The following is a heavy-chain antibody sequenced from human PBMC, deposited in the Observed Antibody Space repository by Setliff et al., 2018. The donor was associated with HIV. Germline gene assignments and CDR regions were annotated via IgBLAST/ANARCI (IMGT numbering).Heavy chain of an antibody. V-gene: IGHV3-9*01. Sequence: GGSLRLSCAASGFTLDDYAMHWVRQAPGKGLEWVSGISWNSGSIGYADSVTGRFTISRDNAKNSLFLQMNDLRPEDTAFYYCVKDGTPIGRYYQYFHVWGEGIMVTVSS. D-gene: IGHD1-26*01. CDR2: ISWNSGSI. CDR3: VKDGTPIGRYYQYFHV. J-gene: IGHJ6*04. CDR1: GFTLDDYA.